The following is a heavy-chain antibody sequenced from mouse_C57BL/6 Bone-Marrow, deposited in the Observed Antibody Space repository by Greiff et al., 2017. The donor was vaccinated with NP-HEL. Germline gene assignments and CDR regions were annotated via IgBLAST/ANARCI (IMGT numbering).Heavy chain of an antibody. J-gene: IGHJ2*01. CDR2: IWRGGST. V-gene: IGHV2-2*01. Sequence: QVQLQQSGPGLVQPSQSLSITCTVSGFSLTSYGVHWVRQSPGQGLEWLGVIWRGGSTDYNAAFISRLSISKDNSKSQVFFKMNSLQADDTAIYYCARNERAITTVVAPFDYWGQGTTRTVSS. D-gene: IGHD1-1*01. CDR1: GFSLTSYG. CDR3: ARNERAITTVVAPFDY.